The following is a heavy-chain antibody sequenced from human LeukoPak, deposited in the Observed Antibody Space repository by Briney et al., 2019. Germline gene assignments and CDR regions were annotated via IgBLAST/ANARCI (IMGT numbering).Heavy chain of an antibody. Sequence: SVKVSCKASGGTFSSHAISWVRQAPGQGLEWMGGIIPIFGTANFAQKFQGRVTITADESTSTAYMELSSLRSEDTAVYYCARSIPYGTTWYGRSDYWGQGTLVTVSS. CDR2: IIPIFGTA. CDR1: GGTFSSHA. D-gene: IGHD6-13*01. J-gene: IGHJ4*02. V-gene: IGHV1-69*13. CDR3: ARSIPYGTTWYGRSDY.